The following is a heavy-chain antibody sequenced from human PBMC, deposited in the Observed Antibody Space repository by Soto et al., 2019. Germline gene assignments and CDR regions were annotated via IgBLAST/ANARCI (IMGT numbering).Heavy chain of an antibody. CDR1: GGSISSSNW. D-gene: IGHD1-26*01. Sequence: QVQLQESGPGLVKPSGTLSLTCAVSGGSISSSNWWSWVRQPPGKGLEWIGEIYHSGSTNYNPSLKRRVTESVDRSKNHFSLKLSSGTAAATAVYYCAREGISGSYAPGWGQGTLVTVSS. J-gene: IGHJ4*02. CDR3: AREGISGSYAPG. V-gene: IGHV4-4*02. CDR2: IYHSGST.